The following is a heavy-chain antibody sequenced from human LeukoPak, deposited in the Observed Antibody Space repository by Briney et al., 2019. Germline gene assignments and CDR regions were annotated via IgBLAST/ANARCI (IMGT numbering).Heavy chain of an antibody. CDR2: IYYSGST. Sequence: PSETLSLTCTVSGGSISSYYWSWIRQPPGKGLEWIGYIYYSGSTNYSPSLKSRVTISVDTSKNQFSLKLSSVTAADTAVYYCARHRYSSGWSLNWFDPWGQGTLVTVSS. CDR1: GGSISSYY. V-gene: IGHV4-59*08. CDR3: ARHRYSSGWSLNWFDP. J-gene: IGHJ5*02. D-gene: IGHD6-19*01.